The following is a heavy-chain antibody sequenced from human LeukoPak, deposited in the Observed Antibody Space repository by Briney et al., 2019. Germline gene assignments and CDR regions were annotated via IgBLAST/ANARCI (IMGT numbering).Heavy chain of an antibody. CDR3: ARGPNYGSVDY. V-gene: IGHV4-34*01. Sequence: SETLSLTCAVYGGSFSGYYWGWIRQPPGKGLEWIGEINHSGSSNYNPSLKSRVTISVDTSKNQFSLKLSSVTAADTAVYYCARGPNYGSVDYWGQGTLVTVSS. CDR1: GGSFSGYY. J-gene: IGHJ4*02. D-gene: IGHD3-10*01. CDR2: INHSGSS.